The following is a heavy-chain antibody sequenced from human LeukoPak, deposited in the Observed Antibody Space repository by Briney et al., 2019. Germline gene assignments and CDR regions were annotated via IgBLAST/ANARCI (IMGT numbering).Heavy chain of an antibody. V-gene: IGHV5-51*01. J-gene: IGHJ3*02. D-gene: IGHD3-22*01. CDR3: ARRGLGRDFYDNIGYYVGAFDI. Sequence: GESLKISCRGSGYSFTNYWIGRVRQMPGKGLEWVGIIYPGDSNTRYSPSFQGQVTISADKSITTAYLQWSSLKASDTAMYYCARRGLGRDFYDNIGYYVGAFDIRGQGTMVTVSS. CDR1: GYSFTNYW. CDR2: IYPGDSNT.